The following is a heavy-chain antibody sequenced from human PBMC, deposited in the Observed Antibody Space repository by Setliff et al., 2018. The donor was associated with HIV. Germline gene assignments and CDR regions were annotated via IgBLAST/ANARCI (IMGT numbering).Heavy chain of an antibody. Sequence: PGGSLRLSCAASGFTFNNAWMSWVRQAPGKGLEWVGRIQSKTDGESTDYAAPVKGRFTISRDYSKNTLFLQMNSLKAEDTAMYYCTKGRTYYDILTGRKTNDYWGQGTLVTVSS. CDR2: IQSKTDGEST. J-gene: IGHJ4*02. D-gene: IGHD3-9*01. CDR3: TKGRTYYDILTGRKTNDY. V-gene: IGHV3-15*01. CDR1: GFTFNNAW.